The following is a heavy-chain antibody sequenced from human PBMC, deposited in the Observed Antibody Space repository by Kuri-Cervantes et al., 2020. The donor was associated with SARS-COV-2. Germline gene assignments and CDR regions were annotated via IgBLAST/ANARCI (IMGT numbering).Heavy chain of an antibody. Sequence: ESLKISCTVSGVSSRSHYWSWMWQPAMIGRIYTSGSSNYNPSLKSRVTMSVDTSKKQFSLKLNSVTAADTAVYYCARSGYYSRGVTYYYMDVWDKGTTVTVSS. V-gene: IGHV4-4*07. D-gene: IGHD3-22*01. CDR3: ARSGYYSRGVTYYYMDV. CDR2: IYTSGSS. CDR1: GVSSRSHY. J-gene: IGHJ6*03.